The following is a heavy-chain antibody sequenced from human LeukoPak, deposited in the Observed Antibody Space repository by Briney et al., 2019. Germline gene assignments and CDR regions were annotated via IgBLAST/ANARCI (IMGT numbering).Heavy chain of an antibody. CDR2: INPNSGGT. V-gene: IGHV1-2*02. J-gene: IGHJ4*02. D-gene: IGHD3-22*01. CDR1: GYTFIGYY. CDR3: ARDRGGVYDSSGYYSALDY. Sequence: ASVKVSCKASGYTFIGYYIHWVRQAPGQGREWMGWINPNSGGTNYAQKFQGRVTMTRDTSISTAYMELSRLRSDDTAVYYCARDRGGVYDSSGYYSALDYWGQGTLVTVSS.